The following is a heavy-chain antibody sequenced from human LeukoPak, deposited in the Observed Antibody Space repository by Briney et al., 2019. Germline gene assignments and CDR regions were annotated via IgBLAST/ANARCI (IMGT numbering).Heavy chain of an antibody. D-gene: IGHD3-9*01. CDR3: ARDPSYYDILTGPHFDY. CDR2: IWYDGSNK. V-gene: IGHV3-33*01. Sequence: GGSLRLSCAASGFTFSSYGMHWVRQAPGKGLRWVAVIWYDGSNKYYADSVKGRFTISRDNSKNTLYLQMNSLRAEDTAVYYCARDPSYYDILTGPHFDYWGQGTLVTVSS. CDR1: GFTFSSYG. J-gene: IGHJ4*02.